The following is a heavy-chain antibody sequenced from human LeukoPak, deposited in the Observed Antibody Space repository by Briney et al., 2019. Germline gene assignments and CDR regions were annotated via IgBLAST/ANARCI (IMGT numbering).Heavy chain of an antibody. CDR3: ARGSSIIAVAGGLGAFDI. D-gene: IGHD6-19*01. J-gene: IGHJ3*02. V-gene: IGHV6-1*01. CDR1: GDSVSSNSAA. CDR2: TYYRSKWYN. Sequence: SQTLSLTCAISGDSVSSNSAAWNWIRQSPSRGLEWLGRTYYRSKWYNDYAVSVKSRITINPDTSKNQFSLKLSSVTAADTAVYYCARGSSIIAVAGGLGAFDIWGQGTMVTVSS.